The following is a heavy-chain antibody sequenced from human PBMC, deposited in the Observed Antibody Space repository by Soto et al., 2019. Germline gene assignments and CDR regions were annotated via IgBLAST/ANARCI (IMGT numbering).Heavy chain of an antibody. CDR3: AKGPTLVFPQLGN. Sequence: EVQLLESGGGLVQPGGSPRLSCAASGFTFSNFAMSWVRQAPGKGLEWVSAISGGATSTYYADIVKGRFTISRDNSKNTLSLQMNGLRVEDTALYYCAKGPTLVFPQLGNWGPGTLVTVSP. J-gene: IGHJ4*02. CDR2: ISGGATST. V-gene: IGHV3-23*01. CDR1: GFTFSNFA. D-gene: IGHD2-2*01.